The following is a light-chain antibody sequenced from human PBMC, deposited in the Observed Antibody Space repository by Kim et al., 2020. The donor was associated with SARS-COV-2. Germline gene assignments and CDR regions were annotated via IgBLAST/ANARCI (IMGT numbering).Light chain of an antibody. J-gene: IGKJ1*01. CDR1: QSVSSNS. Sequence: EIVLTQSPGTLSLSPGERATLSCRASQSVSSNSFAWYHQKPGQAPRLLIYDASRRASGTPDRLSGSGSGTDFTLTISRLEPEDFAVYYCQQYGSSPGTFGQGTKVDSK. V-gene: IGKV3-20*01. CDR3: QQYGSSPGT. CDR2: DAS.